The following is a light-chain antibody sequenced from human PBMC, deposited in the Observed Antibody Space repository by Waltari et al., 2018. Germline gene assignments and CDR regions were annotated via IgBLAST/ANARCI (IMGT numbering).Light chain of an antibody. CDR3: QQYRNWPPWT. CDR2: GSS. CDR1: QSVNSD. V-gene: IGKV3D-15*01. Sequence: EIVMTQSPATLSVSTGERVPLSCSASQSVNSDLAWYQHQPGKAPRLRIYGSSTRATGIPARFSGSGSGTEFTLTLSSLQSENFAVYYCQQYRNWPPWTFGQGTKVEIK. J-gene: IGKJ1*01.